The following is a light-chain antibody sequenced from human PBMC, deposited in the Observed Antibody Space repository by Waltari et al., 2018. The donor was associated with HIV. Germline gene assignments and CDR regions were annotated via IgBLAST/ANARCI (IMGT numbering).Light chain of an antibody. Sequence: LTQPASVSGSPGQSITISCTGTNGDIGGYDFVSWSQQYPGKAPKLIIYEVRNRPSGVSHRFSGSKSGNTASLTISGLQAEDEATYYCSSYTNSRTLWVFGGGTRLTVL. J-gene: IGLJ3*02. V-gene: IGLV2-14*03. CDR1: NGDIGGYDF. CDR3: SSYTNSRTLWV. CDR2: EVR.